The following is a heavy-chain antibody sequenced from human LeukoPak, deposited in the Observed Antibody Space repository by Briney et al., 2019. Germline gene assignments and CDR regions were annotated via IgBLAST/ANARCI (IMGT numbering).Heavy chain of an antibody. CDR1: GYTFTTYG. CDR3: GRDCDYCSGGGFDY. J-gene: IGHJ4*02. CDR2: ISAYTGNT. D-gene: IGHD2-15*01. Sequence: ASVEVSCKASGYTFTTYGITWVRQAPGQGLEYMGWISAYTGNTNYAQKVQGRVTMTTDTSTSTAYMELRSLRSDDTAVYYCGRDCDYCSGGGFDYWGQGTLVTVSS. V-gene: IGHV1-18*01.